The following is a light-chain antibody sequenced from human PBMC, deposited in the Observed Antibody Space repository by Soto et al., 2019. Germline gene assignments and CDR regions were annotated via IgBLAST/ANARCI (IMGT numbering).Light chain of an antibody. Sequence: QYVLTQPPSASGTPGQRVTISCSGSSSNIGSNYVFWYQHLPGTAPKLLIYRNNQRPSGVPDRFSGSKSGTSASLAISGLRSEDEADYYCAAWDDSLSGHWVFGGGTKLTVL. CDR1: SSNIGSNY. CDR3: AAWDDSLSGHWV. V-gene: IGLV1-47*01. CDR2: RNN. J-gene: IGLJ3*02.